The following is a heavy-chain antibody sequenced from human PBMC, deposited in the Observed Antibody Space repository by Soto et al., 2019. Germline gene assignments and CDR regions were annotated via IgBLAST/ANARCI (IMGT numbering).Heavy chain of an antibody. V-gene: IGHV4-59*08. CDR3: ARHNYGSGSTYFDY. CDR2: IYYSGST. D-gene: IGHD3-10*01. J-gene: IGHJ4*02. Sequence: QVQLQESGPGLVKPSETLSLTCTVSGGSISSYYWSWIRQPPGKGLEWIGYIYYSGSTNYNPSLKSRVTIAVDTSKTQSSLKLNSMTAADTAVYYCARHNYGSGSTYFDYWGQGTLVTVSS. CDR1: GGSISSYY.